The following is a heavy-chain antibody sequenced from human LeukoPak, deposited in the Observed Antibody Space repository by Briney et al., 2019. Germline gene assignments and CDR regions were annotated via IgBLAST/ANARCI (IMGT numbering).Heavy chain of an antibody. D-gene: IGHD3-22*01. Sequence: ASVKVSCKASGYTFTSYDINWVRQATGQGREWMGWMNPNSGNTGYAQKFQGRVTITRNTSISTAYMELSSLRSEDTAVYYCARGPIPYDSSGYPDYWGQGTLVTVSS. J-gene: IGHJ4*02. CDR3: ARGPIPYDSSGYPDY. CDR2: MNPNSGNT. CDR1: GYTFTSYD. V-gene: IGHV1-8*03.